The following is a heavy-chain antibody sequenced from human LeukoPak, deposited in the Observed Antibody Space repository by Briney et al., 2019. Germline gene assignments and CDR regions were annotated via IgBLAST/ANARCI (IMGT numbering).Heavy chain of an antibody. CDR2: IYNSGST. V-gene: IGHV4-59*08. J-gene: IGHJ4*02. CDR1: GGSITGYY. Sequence: PSETLSLTCSVSGGSITGYYWSWLRQPPGKGLEWIGYIYNSGSTSNPSLKSRVTISEDTSKNQFSLKLSSVTAADTAVYYCAGHPRLADLDNWGQGTLVTVST. CDR3: AGHPRLADLDN. D-gene: IGHD3-9*01.